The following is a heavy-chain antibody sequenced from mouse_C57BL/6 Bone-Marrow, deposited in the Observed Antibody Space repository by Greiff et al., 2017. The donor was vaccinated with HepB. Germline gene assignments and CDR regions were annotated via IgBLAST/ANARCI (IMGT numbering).Heavy chain of an antibody. CDR1: GYTFTSYW. CDR2: IDPSDSYT. Sequence: VQLQQPGAELVMPGASVKLSCKASGYTFTSYWMHWVKQRPGQGLEWIGEIDPSDSYTNYNQKFKGKSTLTVDKSSSTAYMQLSSLTSEDSAVYYCARFDDYDSLAWFAYWGQGTLVTVSA. D-gene: IGHD2-4*01. V-gene: IGHV1-69*01. J-gene: IGHJ3*01. CDR3: ARFDDYDSLAWFAY.